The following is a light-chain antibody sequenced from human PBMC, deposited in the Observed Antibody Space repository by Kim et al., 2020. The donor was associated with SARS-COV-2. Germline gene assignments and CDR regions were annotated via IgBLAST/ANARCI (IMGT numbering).Light chain of an antibody. V-gene: IGLV1-47*01. CDR1: SSNIGSNF. CDR2: RNN. Sequence: GQRCTNSCFGSSSNIGSNFVSWYHQVPGTAPELLIHRNNQRPSGVPDRFSGSKSGNSASLAISGLRSEDEGDYYCAAWDDSLSGRVFGGGTKLTV. CDR3: AAWDDSLSGRV. J-gene: IGLJ3*02.